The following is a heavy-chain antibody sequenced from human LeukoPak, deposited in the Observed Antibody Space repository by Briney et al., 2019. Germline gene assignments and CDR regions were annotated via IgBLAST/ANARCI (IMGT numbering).Heavy chain of an antibody. CDR2: ISAYNGNT. Sequence: RASVTVSCKASGYTFTIYGISWVRQAPGQGLEWMGWISAYNGNTNYAQKLQGRVTMTTDTSTSTAYMELRSLRSDDTAVYYCARGKVTTGSWFDPWGQGTLVTVSS. V-gene: IGHV1-18*01. CDR3: ARGKVTTGSWFDP. D-gene: IGHD4-17*01. J-gene: IGHJ5*02. CDR1: GYTFTIYG.